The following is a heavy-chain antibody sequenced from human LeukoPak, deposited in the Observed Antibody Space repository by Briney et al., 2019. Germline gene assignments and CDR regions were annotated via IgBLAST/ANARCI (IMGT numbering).Heavy chain of an antibody. D-gene: IGHD3-22*01. CDR1: GGTFSSYA. Sequence: SVKVSCKASGGTFSSYAISWVRQAPGQGLEWMVGIIPIFGTANYAQKFQGRVTITADESTSTAYMELSSLRSEDTAVYYCARDRTAYYYDSSGFDPWGQGTLVTVSS. J-gene: IGHJ5*02. CDR2: IIPIFGTA. CDR3: ARDRTAYYYDSSGFDP. V-gene: IGHV1-69*13.